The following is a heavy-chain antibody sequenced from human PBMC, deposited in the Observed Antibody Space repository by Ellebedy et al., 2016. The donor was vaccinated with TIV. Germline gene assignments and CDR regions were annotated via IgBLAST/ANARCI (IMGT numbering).Heavy chain of an antibody. J-gene: IGHJ4*02. CDR3: AKGRGGGSDSSAPRYYFDY. CDR2: ISNTGSRT. Sequence: GESLKISCAASGFTFSSYDMSWVRQGPGKGLEWVSTISNTGSRTYYADSVEGRFIISRDNSKKTLYLQMNSLRAEDTAVYYCAKGRGGGSDSSAPRYYFDYWGLGTLVTVSS. CDR1: GFTFSSYD. D-gene: IGHD3-22*01. V-gene: IGHV3-23*01.